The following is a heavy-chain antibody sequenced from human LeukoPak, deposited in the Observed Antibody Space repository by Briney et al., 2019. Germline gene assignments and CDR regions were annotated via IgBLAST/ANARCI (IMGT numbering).Heavy chain of an antibody. CDR3: AKDREVGGLHFDY. J-gene: IGHJ4*02. Sequence: PGGSLRLSCAASGFTFSSYAMSWVRQAPGKGLEWVSAFSGSGGSTYYADSVKGRFTISRDNSKNTLYLQMNSLRAEDTAVYYRAKDREVGGLHFDYWGQGTLVTVSS. CDR1: GFTFSSYA. D-gene: IGHD3-10*01. CDR2: FSGSGGST. V-gene: IGHV3-23*01.